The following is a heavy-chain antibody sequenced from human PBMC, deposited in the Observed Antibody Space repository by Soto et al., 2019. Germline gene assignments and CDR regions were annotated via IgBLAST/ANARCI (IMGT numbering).Heavy chain of an antibody. Sequence: GQRLEWIGWIVVGSGNTNYAQQFQEGATITRDMSTSTAYVELSSLRSEDTAVYYCAADIDDRGASWGQGTMVTVPS. CDR3: AADIDDRGAS. V-gene: IGHV1-58*01. CDR2: IVVGSGNT. D-gene: IGHD3-22*01. J-gene: IGHJ3*01.